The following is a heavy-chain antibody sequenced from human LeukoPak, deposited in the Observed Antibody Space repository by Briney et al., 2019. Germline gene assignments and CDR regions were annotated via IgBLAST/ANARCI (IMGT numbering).Heavy chain of an antibody. CDR2: IIPIFGTA. CDR1: GGTFSSYA. Sequence: GASVKVSCKASGGTFSSYAISWVRQAPGQGLEWMGGIIPIFGTANYAQKFQGRVTITADESTSTAYMELSSLRSEDTAVYYCARELYYGGAQEYNWFDPWGQGTLVTVSS. D-gene: IGHD2-8*01. J-gene: IGHJ5*02. CDR3: ARELYYGGAQEYNWFDP. V-gene: IGHV1-69*13.